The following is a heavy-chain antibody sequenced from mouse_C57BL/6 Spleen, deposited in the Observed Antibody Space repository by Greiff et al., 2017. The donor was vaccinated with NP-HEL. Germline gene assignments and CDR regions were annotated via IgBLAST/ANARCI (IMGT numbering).Heavy chain of an antibody. Sequence: VQLQQSGAELAKPGASVKLSCKASGYTFTSYWMHWVKQRPGQGLEWIGYINPSSGYTKYNQKFKDKATLTADKSSSTAYMQLSSLTYEDSAFYYCGRDNYDEVSYAMDYWGQGTSVTVSS. CDR1: GYTFTSYW. D-gene: IGHD2-12*01. CDR2: INPSSGYT. V-gene: IGHV1-7*01. J-gene: IGHJ4*01. CDR3: GRDNYDEVSYAMDY.